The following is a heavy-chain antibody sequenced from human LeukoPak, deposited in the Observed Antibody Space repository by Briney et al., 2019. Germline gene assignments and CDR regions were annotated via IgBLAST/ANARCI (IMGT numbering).Heavy chain of an antibody. CDR1: GFTFSSYE. J-gene: IGHJ4*02. Sequence: GGSLRLSCAASGFTFSSYEMNWVRQAPGKGLEWVSYISSSGSTIYYADSVKGRFTISRDNAKNSLYLQMNSLRAEDTAVYYCAREVVGAYYFDYWGQGTLVTVSS. CDR2: ISSSGSTI. D-gene: IGHD1-26*01. CDR3: AREVVGAYYFDY. V-gene: IGHV3-48*03.